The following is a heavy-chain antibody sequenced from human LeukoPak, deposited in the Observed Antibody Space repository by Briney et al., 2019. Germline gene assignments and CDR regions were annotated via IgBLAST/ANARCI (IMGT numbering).Heavy chain of an antibody. J-gene: IGHJ4*02. Sequence: SETLSLTCSVSTYSISSGYYWGWIRQPPGKGLEWIGSIYHSGSSSYYNPSLKSRVVMPVDASKNQFYLKLGSVTAADTAVYYCVRVASRAVAADFFDYWGQGTLVTVSS. CDR2: IYHSGSSS. D-gene: IGHD6-19*01. CDR1: TYSISSGYY. V-gene: IGHV4-38-2*02. CDR3: VRVASRAVAADFFDY.